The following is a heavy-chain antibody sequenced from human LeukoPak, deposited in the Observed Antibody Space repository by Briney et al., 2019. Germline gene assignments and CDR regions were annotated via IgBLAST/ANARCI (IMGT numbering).Heavy chain of an antibody. V-gene: IGHV3-48*03. J-gene: IGHJ4*02. Sequence: PGGPLRLSCAASGFTSSSYEMNWVRQAPGKGLEWVSYISSSGSTIYYADSVKGRFTISRDNAKNSLYLQRNSLRAEDTAVYYCARDGEPGQDYYGSGSYWLDYWGQGTLVTVSS. D-gene: IGHD3-10*01. CDR2: ISSSGSTI. CDR1: GFTSSSYE. CDR3: ARDGEPGQDYYGSGSYWLDY.